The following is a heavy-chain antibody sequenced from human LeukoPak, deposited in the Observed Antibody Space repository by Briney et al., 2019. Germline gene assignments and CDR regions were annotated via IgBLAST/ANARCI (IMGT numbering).Heavy chain of an antibody. V-gene: IGHV1-69*13. CDR2: IIPIFGTA. J-gene: IGHJ3*02. CDR3: ARYYYDSSGYPDTFDI. D-gene: IGHD3-22*01. Sequence: GASVKVSCKASGYTFTNYYMHWVRQAPGQGLEWMGGIIPIFGTANYAQKFQGRVTITADESTSTAYMELSSLRSEDTAVYYCARYYYDSSGYPDTFDIWGQGTMVTVSS. CDR1: GYTFTNYY.